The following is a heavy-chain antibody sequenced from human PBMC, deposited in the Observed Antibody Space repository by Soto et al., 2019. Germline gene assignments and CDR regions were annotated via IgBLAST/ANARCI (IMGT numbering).Heavy chain of an antibody. D-gene: IGHD1-26*01. CDR3: ASDLVGASDSYGLDV. V-gene: IGHV3-33*01. CDR1: GFTFSNYD. CDR2: IWHDGNNK. J-gene: IGHJ6*02. Sequence: GGSLRLSCAASGFTFSNYDMHWVRQAPGKGLEWVAIIWHDGNNKYYADSVRGRFIISRDNSKNRLYLQMNSLRAEDTAVYYCASDLVGASDSYGLDVWGQGT.